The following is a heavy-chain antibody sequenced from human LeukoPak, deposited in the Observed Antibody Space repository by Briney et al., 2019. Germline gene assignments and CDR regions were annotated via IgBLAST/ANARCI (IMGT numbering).Heavy chain of an antibody. CDR3: VKDFGRVRGTPDS. CDR1: GFVFSIYT. D-gene: IGHD3-16*01. V-gene: IGHV3-64D*06. J-gene: IGHJ4*02. CDR2: LSGCGNGFSI. Sequence: GSLRLSCSASGFVFSIYTMYWVRQAPGKGPEYVSTLSGCGNGFSIYYADSVKGRFTITRDDSKSILYLQMKGLRSEDTAVYYCVKDFGRVRGTPDSWGQGTLVTVSS.